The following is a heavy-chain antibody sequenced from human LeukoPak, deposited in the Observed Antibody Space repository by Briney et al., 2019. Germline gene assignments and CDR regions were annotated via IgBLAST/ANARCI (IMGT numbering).Heavy chain of an antibody. J-gene: IGHJ6*02. Sequence: PGGSLRLSCAASGFTFNNYAINWVRQAPGKGLEWVSAFGGSDEYTFYADSVKGRFAISRDISKNTLYLQMNSLRAEDTAVYYCAHEGTSGWHRLGRMDVWGQGTTVIVSS. CDR3: AHEGTSGWHRLGRMDV. V-gene: IGHV3-23*01. CDR2: FGGSDEYT. D-gene: IGHD6-19*01. CDR1: GFTFNNYA.